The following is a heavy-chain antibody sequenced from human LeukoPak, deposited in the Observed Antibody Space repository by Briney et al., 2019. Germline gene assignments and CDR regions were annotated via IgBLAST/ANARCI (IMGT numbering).Heavy chain of an antibody. CDR1: GYTFTSYY. V-gene: IGHV1-46*01. CDR3: ARDRIAADY. Sequence: ASVKVSCKTSGYTFTSYYIHWVRQAPGQGLEWMGIINPTAGSTTYARKFQGRVTMTRDTSTSTVYMELSGLTSEDTAVYYCARDRIAADYWGQGTLVTVSS. CDR2: INPTAGST. J-gene: IGHJ4*02. D-gene: IGHD6-13*01.